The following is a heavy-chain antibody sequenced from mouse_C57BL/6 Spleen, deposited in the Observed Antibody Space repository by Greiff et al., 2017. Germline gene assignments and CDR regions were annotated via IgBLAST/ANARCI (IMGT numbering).Heavy chain of an antibody. CDR3: ARYLGDWFAY. V-gene: IGHV1-4*01. CDR1: GYTFTSYT. J-gene: IGHJ3*01. D-gene: IGHD4-1*01. Sequence: QVPLQQSGAELARPGASVKMSCNASGYTFTSYTMHWVKQRPGQGLEWIGYINPSSGYTKYNQKFKDKATLTADKSSSTAYMQLSSLTAEDAAVYYCARYLGDWFAYWGQGTLVTVSA. CDR2: INPSSGYT.